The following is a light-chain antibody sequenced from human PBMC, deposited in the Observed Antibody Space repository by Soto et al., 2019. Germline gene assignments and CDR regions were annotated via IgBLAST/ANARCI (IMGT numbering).Light chain of an antibody. CDR2: GNS. V-gene: IGLV1-40*01. J-gene: IGLJ2*01. CDR3: QSYDSSLSGYVV. Sequence: QAVVTQPPSVSGAPGQRVTISCTGSSSNIGAGYDVHWYQQLPGTDPKLLIYGNSNRPSGVPDRFSGSKSGTSASLAITGLQAEDEADYYCQSYDSSLSGYVVFGGGTKVTVL. CDR1: SSNIGAGYD.